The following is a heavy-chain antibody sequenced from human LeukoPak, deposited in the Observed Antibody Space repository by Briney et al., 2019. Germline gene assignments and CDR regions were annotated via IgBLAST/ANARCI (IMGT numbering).Heavy chain of an antibody. CDR2: IYYSGST. CDR3: ARQHCSGGSCYGMDV. Sequence: SETLSLTRTVSGGSISSYYWSWIRQPPGKGLEWIGYIYYSGSTNCNPSLKSRVTISVDTSKSQFSLKLSSVTAADTAVYYCARQHCSGGSCYGMDVWGQGTTVTVSS. CDR1: GGSISSYY. J-gene: IGHJ6*02. V-gene: IGHV4-59*08. D-gene: IGHD2-15*01.